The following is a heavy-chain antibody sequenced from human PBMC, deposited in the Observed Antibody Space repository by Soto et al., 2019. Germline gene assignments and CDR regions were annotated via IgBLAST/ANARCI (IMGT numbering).Heavy chain of an antibody. CDR1: GFTFSSNS. D-gene: IGHD5-12*01. CDR2: ISIGGDKT. V-gene: IGHV3-23*01. Sequence: EVQLLESGGDLIQPGGSLRLSCAASGFTFSSNSFTWVRQAPGEGLEYVSGISIGGDKTWHADSVKGRFTVSRDNSKNPVYLQMNRLRVDDTAVYYCAKWDGYGDHWGQGTLVTVSS. CDR3: AKWDGYGDH. J-gene: IGHJ5*02.